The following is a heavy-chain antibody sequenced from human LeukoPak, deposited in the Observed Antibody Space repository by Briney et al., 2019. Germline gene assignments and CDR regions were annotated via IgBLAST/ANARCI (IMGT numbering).Heavy chain of an antibody. CDR1: GYTFTGYY. D-gene: IGHD3-10*01. Sequence: ASVRVSCKASGYTFTGYYMQWVRQAPGQGLEWMGWINPNSGGTNYAQKFQGRVTMTRDTSISTAYMELSRLRSDDTAVYYCARDSLYLMVRGLDAFDIWGQGTMVTVSS. V-gene: IGHV1-2*02. CDR3: ARDSLYLMVRGLDAFDI. J-gene: IGHJ3*02. CDR2: INPNSGGT.